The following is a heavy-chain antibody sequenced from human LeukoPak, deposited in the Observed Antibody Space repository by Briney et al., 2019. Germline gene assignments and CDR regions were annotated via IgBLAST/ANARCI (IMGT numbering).Heavy chain of an antibody. V-gene: IGHV5-51*01. D-gene: IGHD3-10*01. CDR1: GYSFTSYW. CDR2: IYPGDSDT. J-gene: IGHJ4*02. CDR3: ARHGVWFGGYLTVEPVDY. Sequence: GESLQISCKGSGYSFTSYWIGWVRQMPGKGLEWMGIIYPGDSDTRYSPSFQGQVTISADKSISTAYLQWSSLKASDTAMYYCARHGVWFGGYLTVEPVDYWGQGTLVTVSS.